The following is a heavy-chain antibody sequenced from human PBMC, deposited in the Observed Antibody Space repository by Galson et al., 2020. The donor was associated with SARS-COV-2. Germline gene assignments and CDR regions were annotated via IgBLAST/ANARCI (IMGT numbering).Heavy chain of an antibody. CDR2: SSGSGTTT. V-gene: IGHV3-23*01. J-gene: IGHJ4*02. Sequence: GESLKISCAASGFVFNNYGMNWVRQGPGKGLEWVSGSSGSGTTTNYADSVKGRFTISRDNSKNTLYLEMSSLKIEDTGIYYCVGVGVTIRWGKGTLVTVS. CDR3: VGVGVTIR. CDR1: GFVFNNYG. D-gene: IGHD1-26*01.